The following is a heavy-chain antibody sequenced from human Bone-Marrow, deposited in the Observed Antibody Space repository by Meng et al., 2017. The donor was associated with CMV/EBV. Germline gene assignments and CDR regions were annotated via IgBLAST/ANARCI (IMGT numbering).Heavy chain of an antibody. J-gene: IGHJ4*02. V-gene: IGHV4-39*07. CDR3: ARDLPTLGNIAAGNYFDY. CDR2: IYYSGST. CDR1: GGSISSSSYY. Sequence: SETLSLTCTVSGGSISSSSYYWGWIRQPPGKGLEWIGSIYYSGSTYYNPSLKSRVTISVDTSENQFSLKLSSVTAADSAVYYCARDLPTLGNIAAGNYFDYWGQGTLVTVSS. D-gene: IGHD6-13*01.